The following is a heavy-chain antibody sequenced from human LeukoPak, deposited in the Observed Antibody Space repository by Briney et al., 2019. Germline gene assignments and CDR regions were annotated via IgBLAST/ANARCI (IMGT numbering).Heavy chain of an antibody. J-gene: IGHJ4*02. CDR3: AKAVASGRSFDY. V-gene: IGHV3-23*01. CDR1: GFTFTTYA. Sequence: GGSLRLSCAASGFTFTTYAMSWVRQAPGRGLEWVSAISGSGTYIYYADSVRGRFNVSRDNSKNTLYLQMNSLRGEDTAVYYCAKAVASGRSFDYWAQGTLVTVSS. CDR2: ISGSGTYI. D-gene: IGHD6-19*01.